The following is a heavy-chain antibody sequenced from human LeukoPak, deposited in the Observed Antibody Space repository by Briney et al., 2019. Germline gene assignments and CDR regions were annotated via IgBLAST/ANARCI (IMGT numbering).Heavy chain of an antibody. V-gene: IGHV3-48*03. J-gene: IGHJ4*02. Sequence: RGSLRLSCAASGFSFSTYEMNWVRQAPGKGLECVSYISSSGTTISYADSVEGRFTISRDNAKNSLYLEMNSLRVEDTAVYYCARGRPEFFGSGTYLNDWGQGTLVTVSS. D-gene: IGHD3-10*01. CDR2: ISSSGTTI. CDR1: GFSFSTYE. CDR3: ARGRPEFFGSGTYLND.